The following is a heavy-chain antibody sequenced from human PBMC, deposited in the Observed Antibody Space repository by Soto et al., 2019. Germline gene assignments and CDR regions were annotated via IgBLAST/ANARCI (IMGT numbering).Heavy chain of an antibody. CDR3: ARVHDSSGYYHSLDY. J-gene: IGHJ4*02. CDR1: GYTFTGYY. CDR2: INPNSGGT. Sequence: ASVKVSCKASGYTFTGYYMHWVRQAPGQGLEWMGWINPNSGGTNYAQKFQGWVTMTRDTSISTAYMELSRLRSDDTAVYYCARVHDSSGYYHSLDYWGQGTLVTVSS. V-gene: IGHV1-2*04. D-gene: IGHD3-22*01.